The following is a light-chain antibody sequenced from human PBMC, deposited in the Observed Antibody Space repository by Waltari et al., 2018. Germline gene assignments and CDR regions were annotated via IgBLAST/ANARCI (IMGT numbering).Light chain of an antibody. CDR1: QSISSY. V-gene: IGKV1-39*01. CDR3: QQSYSTPLT. CDR2: AAS. J-gene: IGKJ4*01. Sequence: DIQMTQSPSSLSASVGDRVTLTLRASQSISSYLNWYPQKPGKAPKLLIYAASSLQSGVPSRLSGSGSGTDFTLTISSLQPEDCATYYCQQSYSTPLTFGGGTKVEIK.